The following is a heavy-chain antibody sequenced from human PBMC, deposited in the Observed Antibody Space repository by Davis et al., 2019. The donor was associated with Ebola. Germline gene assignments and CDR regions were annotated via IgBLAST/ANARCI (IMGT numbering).Heavy chain of an antibody. CDR2: INSDGSST. V-gene: IGHV3-74*01. J-gene: IGHJ5*02. CDR1: GFTFSSYW. Sequence: GESLKISCAASGFTFSSYWMHWVRQAPGKGLVWVSRINSDGSSTSYADSVKGRFTISRDNAKNTLYLQMNSLRAEDTAVYYCAKGYSSSWLNWFDPWGQGTLVTVSS. D-gene: IGHD6-13*01. CDR3: AKGYSSSWLNWFDP.